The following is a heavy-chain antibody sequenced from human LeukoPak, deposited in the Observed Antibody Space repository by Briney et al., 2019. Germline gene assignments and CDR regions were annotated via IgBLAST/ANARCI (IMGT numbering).Heavy chain of an antibody. CDR3: AILGSGSYHLDY. CDR1: GFTFSTYA. CDR2: ISGSGGST. D-gene: IGHD3-10*01. Sequence: PGGSLRLSCAASGFTFSTYAMSWVRQAPGKGLEWVSAISGSGGSTYYADSVKGRFTISRDNSKNTLYLQMNSLRAEDTAVYYCAILGSGSYHLDYWGQGTLVTVSS. V-gene: IGHV3-23*01. J-gene: IGHJ4*02.